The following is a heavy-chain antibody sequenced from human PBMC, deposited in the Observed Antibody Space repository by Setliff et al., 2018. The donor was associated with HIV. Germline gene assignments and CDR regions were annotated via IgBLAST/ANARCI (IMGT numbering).Heavy chain of an antibody. D-gene: IGHD6-13*01. CDR1: GGTFSSYA. CDR2: IIPILGIA. CDR3: ARGESSSWYYNHAFDI. Sequence: ASVKVSCKASGGTFSSYAISWVRQAPGQGLEWMGGIIPILGIANYAQKFQGRATITADESTSTAYMELSGLRSEDTAVYYCARGESSSWYYNHAFDIWGQGTMVTVSS. V-gene: IGHV1-69*10. J-gene: IGHJ3*02.